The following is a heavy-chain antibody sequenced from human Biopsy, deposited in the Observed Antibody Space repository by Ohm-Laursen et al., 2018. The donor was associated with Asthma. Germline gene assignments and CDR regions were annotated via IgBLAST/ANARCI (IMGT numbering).Heavy chain of an antibody. CDR3: AKRRGYYDSSGKGDETFDY. CDR2: ISYDGSNK. V-gene: IGHV3-30*18. J-gene: IGHJ4*02. CDR1: GFPFSNYV. D-gene: IGHD3-22*01. Sequence: SLRLSCAPSGFPFSNYVMSWVRQAPGKGLAWVAVISYDGSNKYYADSVKGRFTISRDNSKHTLYLQMNSLRAEDTAVYYCAKRRGYYDSSGKGDETFDYWGQGTLVTVSS.